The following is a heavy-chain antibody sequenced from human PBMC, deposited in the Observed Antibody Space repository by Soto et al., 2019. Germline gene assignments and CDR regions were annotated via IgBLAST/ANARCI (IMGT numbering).Heavy chain of an antibody. CDR3: ARDATYRESSFYEDVVDI. CDR1: GFTFRYYW. V-gene: IGHV3-7*05. D-gene: IGHD3-22*01. CDR2: IRRDGGEE. J-gene: IGHJ3*02. Sequence: DVQLMESGGCLVQPGGSLRLSCAASGFTFRYYWMTWVRQAPGKGLEWVANIRRDGGEEHYVDYVKGRFSVSRDNAKGSLYLQINSLRIEDTAVDYCARDATYRESSFYEDVVDIWGQGTMVTVSS.